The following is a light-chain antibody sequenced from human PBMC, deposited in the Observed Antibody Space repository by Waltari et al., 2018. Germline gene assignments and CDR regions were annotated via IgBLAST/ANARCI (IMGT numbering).Light chain of an antibody. J-gene: IGLJ2*01. Sequence: SYELTQPPSVSVSPGQTARITCSGDALPKKYAYWYQQKSGQAPVLVIDEDNKRPSGSPERISGSSSGTMATLTVSGAQVEDEADYYCYSTDSSGNHRVFGGGTRLTVL. V-gene: IGLV3-10*01. CDR3: YSTDSSGNHRV. CDR2: EDN. CDR1: ALPKKY.